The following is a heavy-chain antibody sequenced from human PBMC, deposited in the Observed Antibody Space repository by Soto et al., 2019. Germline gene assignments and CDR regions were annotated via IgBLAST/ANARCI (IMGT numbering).Heavy chain of an antibody. D-gene: IGHD3-22*01. CDR2: ISYDGSDK. J-gene: IGHJ4*02. CDR3: SRDLFQYFDSKGSFRAPAY. CDR1: GFTFSSYA. Sequence: WGSLRLSCAASGFTFSSYAMHWVRQAPGKGLERVALISYDGSDKDYADSVKGRFTISRDNSRNTPFLQMNSLRAEDTAVYFFSRDLFQYFDSKGSFRAPAYLGQGTLVTVSS. V-gene: IGHV3-30-3*01.